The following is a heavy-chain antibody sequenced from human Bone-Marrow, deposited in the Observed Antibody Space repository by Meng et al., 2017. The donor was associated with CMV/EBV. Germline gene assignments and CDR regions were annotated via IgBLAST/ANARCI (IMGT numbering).Heavy chain of an antibody. Sequence: GESLKISCAASGFTFNSYGMHWVRQAPGKGLEWVTFTWYDGSNKYYADSVKGRFTISRDNSKNTLYLQMNSLRTEDTAVYYCAKDRSYGFDDWGQGTLVTVSS. CDR1: GFTFNSYG. D-gene: IGHD4-17*01. CDR3: AKDRSYGFDD. CDR2: TWYDGSNK. V-gene: IGHV3-30*02. J-gene: IGHJ4*02.